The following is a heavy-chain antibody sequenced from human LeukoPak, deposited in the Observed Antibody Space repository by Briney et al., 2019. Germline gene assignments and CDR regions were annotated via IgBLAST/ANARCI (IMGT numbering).Heavy chain of an antibody. CDR1: GFTFSSFE. V-gene: IGHV3-23*01. Sequence: PGGSLRISCAASGFTFSSFEMNWVRQAPGKGLEWVSILIGSSGSTDYADSVKGRFTISRDTSKNTLFLQMNSLRAEDTAIYYCAKGAYDYIEMGYFDSWGQGTLVTVSS. CDR2: LIGSSGST. CDR3: AKGAYDYIEMGYFDS. D-gene: IGHD5-12*01. J-gene: IGHJ4*02.